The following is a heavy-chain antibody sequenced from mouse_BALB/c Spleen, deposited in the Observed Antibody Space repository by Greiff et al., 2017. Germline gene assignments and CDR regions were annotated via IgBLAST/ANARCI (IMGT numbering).Heavy chain of an antibody. D-gene: IGHD2-10*02. CDR2: ISYSGST. CDR1: GYSITSDYA. V-gene: IGHV3-2*02. J-gene: IGHJ4*01. CDR3: ARQYPFYAMDY. Sequence: ESGPGLVKPSQSLSLTCTVTGYSITSDYAWNWIRQFPGNKLEWMGYISYSGSTSYNPSLKSRISITRDTSKNQFFLQLNSVTTEDTATYYCARQYPFYAMDYWGQGTSVTVSS.